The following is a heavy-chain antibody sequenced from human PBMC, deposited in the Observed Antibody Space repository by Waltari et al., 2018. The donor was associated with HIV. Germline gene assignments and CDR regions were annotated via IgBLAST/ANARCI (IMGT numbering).Heavy chain of an antibody. CDR2: LWPDGNTK. CDR1: RFSLSDYA. Sequence: QLVESGGNVVQPGKSLRLSCVTDRFSLSDYAMSWFRQTPGAGLQWGSLLWPDGNTKFYAPLGGGRFSISRDNTKKAVFLQMRALRADDTGIYFCTRQGNIGTYFGGHRWGRGT. J-gene: IGHJ4*02. V-gene: IGHV3-33*01. D-gene: IGHD3-10*01. CDR3: TRQGNIGTYFGGHR.